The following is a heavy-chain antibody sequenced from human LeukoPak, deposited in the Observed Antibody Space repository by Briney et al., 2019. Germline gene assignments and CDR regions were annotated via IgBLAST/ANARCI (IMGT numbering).Heavy chain of an antibody. V-gene: IGHV4-59*01. CDR3: AGGSGWPHFDY. CDR2: IYDSGST. D-gene: IGHD6-19*01. CDR1: GGSISSYY. Sequence: SETLSLTCTVSGGSISSYYWSWIRQPPGKGLEWIGYIYDSGSTNYSPSLKSRVTISVDTSKNQFSLNLSSVTAADTAVYYCAGGSGWPHFDYWGQGALVTVSS. J-gene: IGHJ4*02.